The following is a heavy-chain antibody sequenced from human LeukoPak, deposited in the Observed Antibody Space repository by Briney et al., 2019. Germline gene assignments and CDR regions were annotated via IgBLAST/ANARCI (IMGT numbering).Heavy chain of an antibody. CDR2: ISYDGSNK. D-gene: IGHD2/OR15-2a*01. Sequence: GRSLRLSCAASGFTFSSYGMHWVRQAPGKGLEWVAVISYDGSNKYYADSVKGRFTISRDNSKNTLYLQMNSLRAEDTAVYYCATNERGTFFASFDYWGQGTLVTVSS. CDR3: ATNERGTFFASFDY. CDR1: GFTFSSYG. V-gene: IGHV3-30*03. J-gene: IGHJ4*02.